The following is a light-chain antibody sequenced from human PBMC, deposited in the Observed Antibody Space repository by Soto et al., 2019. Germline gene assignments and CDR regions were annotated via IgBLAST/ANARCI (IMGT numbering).Light chain of an antibody. CDR1: TSNIAFYS. V-gene: IGLV1-44*01. CDR2: SNN. Sequence: QSVLTQAPSVSGTPGQRVSISCSGTTSNIAFYSVNWYQQIPGMAPKLLIYSNNQRPSGVPDRFSGSRSGTSASLAISGLQSEDEADYYCAAWDDSLNGYVFGTGTKLPVL. CDR3: AAWDDSLNGYV. J-gene: IGLJ1*01.